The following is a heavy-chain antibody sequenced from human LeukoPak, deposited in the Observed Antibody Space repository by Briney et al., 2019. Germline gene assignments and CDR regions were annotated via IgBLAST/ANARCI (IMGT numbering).Heavy chain of an antibody. Sequence: SQTLSLTCAISGDSVSSNSAAWNWIRQSPSRGLEWLGRTYYRSKWYNDYAVSVKSRITINPDTSKNQFSLQLNSVTAADTAVYYCAENQFPGASKRGITMKGNWFDPWGQGTLVTVSS. CDR3: AENQFPGASKRGITMKGNWFDP. D-gene: IGHD3-22*01. V-gene: IGHV6-1*01. CDR1: GDSVSSNSAA. J-gene: IGHJ5*02. CDR2: TYYRSKWYN.